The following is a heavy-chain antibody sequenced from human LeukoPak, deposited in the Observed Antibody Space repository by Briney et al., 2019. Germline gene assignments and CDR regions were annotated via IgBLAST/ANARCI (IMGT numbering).Heavy chain of an antibody. Sequence: SETVSLICTVSGGSLNSYYWNWIPPPPERALEWFGYIYYSGTTNYDHSLNSRVTISVDTSKNQFSLELTSVTAADTAVYYCARANHYSDSGGYYYALDYWGQGTLVTVSS. CDR2: IYYSGTT. D-gene: IGHD3-22*01. CDR1: GGSLNSYY. CDR3: ARANHYSDSGGYYYALDY. V-gene: IGHV4-59*01. J-gene: IGHJ4*02.